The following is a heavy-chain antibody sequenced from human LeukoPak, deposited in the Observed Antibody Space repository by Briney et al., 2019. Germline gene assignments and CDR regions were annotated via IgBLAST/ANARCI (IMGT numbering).Heavy chain of an antibody. CDR3: ARGDGGSYYDFDY. J-gene: IGHJ4*02. CDR2: INHSGST. CDR1: GGSFSGYY. D-gene: IGHD1-26*01. Sequence: SETLSLTCTVYGGSFSGYYWSWIRQPPGKGLEWIGEINHSGSTNYNPSLKSRVTISVDTSKNQFSLKLSSVTAADTAVYYCARGDGGSYYDFDYWGQGTLVTVSS. V-gene: IGHV4-34*01.